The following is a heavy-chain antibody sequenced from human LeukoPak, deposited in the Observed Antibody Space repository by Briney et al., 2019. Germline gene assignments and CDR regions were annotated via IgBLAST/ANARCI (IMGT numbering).Heavy chain of an antibody. Sequence: SETLSLTCAVYGGSFSGYYWSWIRQPPGKGLEWIGEINHSGSTNYNPSLKSRVTISVDTSKNQFSLKLSSVTAADTAVYYCAREGIAARTGTFLGAFDIWGQGTMVTVSS. CDR3: AREGIAARTGTFLGAFDI. CDR2: INHSGST. V-gene: IGHV4-34*01. CDR1: GGSFSGYY. D-gene: IGHD6-13*01. J-gene: IGHJ3*02.